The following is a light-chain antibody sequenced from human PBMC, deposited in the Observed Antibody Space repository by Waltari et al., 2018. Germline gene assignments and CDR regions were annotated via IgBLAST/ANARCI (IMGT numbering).Light chain of an antibody. Sequence: QSALTQPPSASGSPGQSVTIPCTGTSRDVGGYTSVPWYQQQPGKAPQLLIYEVSERPSVVPDRFSGSKSGNTASLTVSGLQAEDEADYYCSSHGGSNNFYVFGSGTKVTVL. CDR3: SSHGGSNNFYV. CDR1: SRDVGGYTS. CDR2: EVS. J-gene: IGLJ1*01. V-gene: IGLV2-8*01.